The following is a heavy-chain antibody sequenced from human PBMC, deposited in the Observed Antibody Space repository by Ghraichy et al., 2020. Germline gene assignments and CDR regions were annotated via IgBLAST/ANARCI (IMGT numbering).Heavy chain of an antibody. CDR3: VRDSGWSNWFDP. V-gene: IGHV6-1*01. Sequence: SETLSLTCAISGDSVSTNSAAWNWIRQSPSRGLEWLGRTYYRSKWYNDYAVSVKSRITINPDTSKNQFSLHLNSVTPEDTAVYYFVRDSGWSNWFDPWGQGTLVTVSS. CDR1: GDSVSTNSAA. CDR2: TYYRSKWYN. J-gene: IGHJ5*02. D-gene: IGHD6-19*01.